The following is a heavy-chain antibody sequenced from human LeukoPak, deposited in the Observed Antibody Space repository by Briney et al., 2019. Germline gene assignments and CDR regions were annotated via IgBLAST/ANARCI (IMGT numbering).Heavy chain of an antibody. J-gene: IGHJ4*02. V-gene: IGHV1-8*01. CDR2: MNPNSGNT. CDR1: GYTFTSYD. Sequence: ASVKVSCKASGYTFTSYDINWVRQATGQGLEWMGWMNPNSGNTGYAQKFQGRVTMTRSTSISTAYMELSSLRSEDTAVYYCARADVVVTGMVDYWGQGTLVTVSS. CDR3: ARADVVVTGMVDY. D-gene: IGHD2-21*02.